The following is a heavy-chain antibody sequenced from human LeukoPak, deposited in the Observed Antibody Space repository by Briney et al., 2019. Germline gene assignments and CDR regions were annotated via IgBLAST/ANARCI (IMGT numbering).Heavy chain of an antibody. Sequence: SETLSLTCTVSGGSISSYYWSWIRQPAGKGLEWIGRIFSSGITKYNPSLKSRVTMSVDTSKNQFSLRLSSVTAADTAVYSCARHNTERKWLAPFDYWGQGTLVTVSS. D-gene: IGHD6-19*01. CDR3: ARHNTERKWLAPFDY. V-gene: IGHV4-4*07. J-gene: IGHJ4*02. CDR2: IFSSGIT. CDR1: GGSISSYY.